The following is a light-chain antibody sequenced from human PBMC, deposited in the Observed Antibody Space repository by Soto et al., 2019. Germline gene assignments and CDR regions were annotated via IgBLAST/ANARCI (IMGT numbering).Light chain of an antibody. CDR2: EVS. J-gene: IGLJ3*02. CDR1: SSDVGGYKY. CDR3: SSYTSNSTWV. V-gene: IGLV2-14*01. Sequence: QSVLTQPASVSGSPGQSITISCTGTSSDVGGYKYVSWYQQHPGKAPKLMIYEVSNRPSGLSNRFSGSKSGNTASLTISGLQAEDEADYYCSSYTSNSTWVFGGGTKLTVL.